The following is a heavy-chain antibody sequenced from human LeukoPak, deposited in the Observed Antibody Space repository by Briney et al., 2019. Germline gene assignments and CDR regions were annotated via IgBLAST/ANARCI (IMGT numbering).Heavy chain of an antibody. CDR3: ARGFRGVRGEIDY. CDR1: GGSMDTYF. Sequence: SGTLSLTCNVSGGSMDTYFWNWVRQSAGKGLEWIGYIYYSGSSGSTFYNPSLRSRVTTSVDTSKNQFSLRLSSVTAADTAVYYCARGFRGVRGEIDYWGQGTLVTVSS. V-gene: IGHV4-59*01. D-gene: IGHD3-10*01. CDR2: IYYSGSSGST. J-gene: IGHJ4*02.